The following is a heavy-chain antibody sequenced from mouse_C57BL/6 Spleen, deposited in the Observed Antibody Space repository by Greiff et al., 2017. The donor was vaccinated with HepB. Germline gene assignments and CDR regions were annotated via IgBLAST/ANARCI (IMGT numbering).Heavy chain of an antibody. Sequence: VQLQQSGAELVKPGASVKISCKASGYAFSSYWMNWVKQRPGKGLEWIGQLYPGDGDTNYNGKFKGKATLTADKSSSTAYMQLSSLTSEDSAVYFCARGGYYGSSHAMDYWGQGTSVTVSS. CDR2: LYPGDGDT. CDR1: GYAFSSYW. D-gene: IGHD1-1*01. V-gene: IGHV1-80*01. CDR3: ARGGYYGSSHAMDY. J-gene: IGHJ4*01.